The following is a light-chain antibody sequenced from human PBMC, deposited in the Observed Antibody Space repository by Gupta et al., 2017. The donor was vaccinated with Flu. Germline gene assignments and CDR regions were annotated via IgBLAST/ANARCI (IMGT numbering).Light chain of an antibody. J-gene: IGKJ5*01. CDR1: QSVTRNY. Sequence: TLALSAGERATLSCRASQSVTRNYIAWYQQKPGQAPRLLIYGASSRATGIPDRFSGSGSATDFTLTISRLEPEDFTVYYCQQYGGSPPITYGQGTRLEIK. CDR3: QQYGGSPPIT. V-gene: IGKV3-20*01. CDR2: GAS.